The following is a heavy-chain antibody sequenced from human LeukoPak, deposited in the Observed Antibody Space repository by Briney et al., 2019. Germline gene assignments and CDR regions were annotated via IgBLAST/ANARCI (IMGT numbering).Heavy chain of an antibody. J-gene: IGHJ3*02. V-gene: IGHV4-4*02. CDR1: GFTFSNFG. Sequence: PGGSLRLSCAASGFTFSNFGINWVRQPPGRGLEWIGEIYHIGTTNYNPSFKSRVTISVDKSKNHFSLNLTSVTAADTAIYYCARDLSGWQLRDAFDIWGQGTLVAVS. D-gene: IGHD2-15*01. CDR2: IYHIGTT. CDR3: ARDLSGWQLRDAFDI.